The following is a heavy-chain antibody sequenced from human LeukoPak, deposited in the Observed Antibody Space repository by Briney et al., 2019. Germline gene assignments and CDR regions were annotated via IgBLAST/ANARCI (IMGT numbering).Heavy chain of an antibody. D-gene: IGHD4-17*01. Sequence: GESLEISCKGSGYSFTSYWIGWVRQLPGKGLEWMGIIYPGDSDTRYSPSFQGQVTISANKSISTAYLQWSSLKASDTAMYYCAAPREDYGDYYYYGMDVWGQGTTVTVSS. CDR3: AAPREDYGDYYYYGMDV. CDR1: GYSFTSYW. CDR2: IYPGDSDT. V-gene: IGHV5-51*01. J-gene: IGHJ6*02.